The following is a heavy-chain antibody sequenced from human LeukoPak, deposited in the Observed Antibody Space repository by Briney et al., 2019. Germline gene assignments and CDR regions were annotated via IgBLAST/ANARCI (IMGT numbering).Heavy chain of an antibody. D-gene: IGHD6-19*01. Sequence: SETLSPTCTVSGGSISGYYWSWIRQPPGKGLDYIGYIFYSGTTNYNLSLKSRVTISVDTSKNQFYLTLSSVTAADTAVYYCARVSLGGWYGSFDYWGQGALVTVSS. J-gene: IGHJ4*02. CDR2: IFYSGTT. CDR1: GGSISGYY. V-gene: IGHV4-59*01. CDR3: ARVSLGGWYGSFDY.